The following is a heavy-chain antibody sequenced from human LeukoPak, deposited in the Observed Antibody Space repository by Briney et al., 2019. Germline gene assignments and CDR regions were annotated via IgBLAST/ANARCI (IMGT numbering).Heavy chain of an antibody. CDR2: ISYDGSNK. D-gene: IGHD6-13*01. J-gene: IGHJ6*02. CDR3: AKGVSSSWTYYYYGMDV. V-gene: IGHV3-30*18. Sequence: GGSLRLSCAASGFTFSSYGMHWVRQAPGKGLEWVAVISYDGSNKYYADSVKGRFTISRDNSENTLYLQMNSLRAVDTAVYYCAKGVSSSWTYYYYGMDVWGQGTTVTVSS. CDR1: GFTFSSYG.